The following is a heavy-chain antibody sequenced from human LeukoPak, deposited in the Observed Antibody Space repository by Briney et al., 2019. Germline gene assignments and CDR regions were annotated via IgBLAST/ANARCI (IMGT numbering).Heavy chain of an antibody. J-gene: IGHJ4*02. Sequence: GGSLRLSCAASGFTFSSYAMHWVRQAPGKGLEWVAVVSYDGSNKYYANSVKGRFTIFRDKSKNTLHVQMNSLRAEDTAIYYCARDTSFAVGATLDFWGQGTLVTVSS. D-gene: IGHD1-26*01. CDR3: ARDTSFAVGATLDF. CDR2: VSYDGSNK. CDR1: GFTFSSYA. V-gene: IGHV3-30*04.